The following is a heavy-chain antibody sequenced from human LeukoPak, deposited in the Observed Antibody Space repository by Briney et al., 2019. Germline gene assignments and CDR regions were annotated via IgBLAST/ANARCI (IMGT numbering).Heavy chain of an antibody. CDR1: GFTFSDCY. CDR3: ASSGSGSYYLGAFDY. Sequence: KPGGSLRLSCAASGFTFSDCYMSWSRQAPGKGLEWGSYISSSSSYTNYADSVKGRFTISRDNAKNSLYLQMNSLRAEDTAVYYCASSGSGSYYLGAFDYWGQGTLVTVSS. D-gene: IGHD3-10*01. J-gene: IGHJ4*02. CDR2: ISSSSSYT. V-gene: IGHV3-11*06.